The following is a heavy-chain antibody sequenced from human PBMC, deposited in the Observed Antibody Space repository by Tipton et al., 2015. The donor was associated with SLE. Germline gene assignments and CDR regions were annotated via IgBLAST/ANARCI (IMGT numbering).Heavy chain of an antibody. V-gene: IGHV3-23*01. CDR3: ARGREMATVIRDYGMDV. D-gene: IGHD4-17*01. Sequence: GSLRLSCAASGLTFGTYGMHWVRQAPGKGLEWVSTISGSGDNTYYVDSVKGRFTISRDNSKNTLYLQMNSLRAEDTAVYYCARGREMATVIRDYGMDVWGQGTTVTVSS. CDR2: ISGSGDNT. CDR1: GLTFGTYG. J-gene: IGHJ6*02.